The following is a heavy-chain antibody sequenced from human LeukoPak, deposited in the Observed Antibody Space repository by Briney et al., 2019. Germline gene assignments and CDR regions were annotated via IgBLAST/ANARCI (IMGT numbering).Heavy chain of an antibody. CDR1: GFTFSRHS. Sequence: GGSLRLSCAASGFTFSRHSMSWVRQAPGKGLEWVANINQGGSDKYYVDSVKGRFTISRDNANNLLYLQMNSLRGEDAAVYYCTRDRSRAEDDWGQGPLVTGSS. V-gene: IGHV3-7*01. CDR2: INQGGSDK. D-gene: IGHD1-14*01. CDR3: TRDRSRAEDD. J-gene: IGHJ4*02.